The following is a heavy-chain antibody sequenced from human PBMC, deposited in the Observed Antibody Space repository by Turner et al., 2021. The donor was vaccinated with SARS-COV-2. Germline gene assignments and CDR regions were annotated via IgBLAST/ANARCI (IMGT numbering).Heavy chain of an antibody. J-gene: IGHJ4*02. Sequence: EVKLVESGGGLVQPGGSLRLACAASGFTVSSNYMSWVRQAPGKGLEWVSVIYSGGSTYYADSVKGRFTISRHNSKNTLYLQMNSLRAEDTAVYYCAVATITYYFDYWGQGTLVTVSS. CDR2: IYSGGST. CDR3: AVATITYYFDY. CDR1: GFTVSSNY. V-gene: IGHV3-53*04. D-gene: IGHD5-12*01.